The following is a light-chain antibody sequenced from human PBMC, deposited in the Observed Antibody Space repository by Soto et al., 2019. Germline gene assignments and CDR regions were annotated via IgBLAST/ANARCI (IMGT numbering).Light chain of an antibody. CDR3: QQHSHWPPWT. Sequence: EVVLTKSPATLSLSPGDRATLSCRASQNVRTFLDWYQQKPGQPPRLLIYGASNRATGIPARFSGSGSGTDFTLTISSLEPEDFAVYYCQQHSHWPPWTFGQGTKVDIK. CDR2: GAS. V-gene: IGKV3-11*01. CDR1: QNVRTF. J-gene: IGKJ1*01.